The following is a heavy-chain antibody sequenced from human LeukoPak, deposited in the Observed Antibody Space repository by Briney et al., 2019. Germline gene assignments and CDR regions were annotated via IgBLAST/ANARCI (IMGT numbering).Heavy chain of an antibody. V-gene: IGHV4-59*12. J-gene: IGHJ4*02. CDR2: IYSSGTT. D-gene: IGHD5-18*01. CDR1: GGSISSYY. Sequence: SETLSLTCTVSGGSISSYYWSWIRQPPGRGLEWIGYIYSSGTTNYNPSLKSRVTISVDTSKNQFSLKLSSVTAADTAVYYCASGTAMVHYWGQGTLVTVSS. CDR3: ASGTAMVHY.